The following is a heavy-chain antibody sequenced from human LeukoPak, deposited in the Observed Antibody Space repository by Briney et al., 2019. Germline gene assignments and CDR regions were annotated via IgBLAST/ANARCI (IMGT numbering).Heavy chain of an antibody. J-gene: IGHJ4*02. D-gene: IGHD3-22*01. CDR3: ARESSGYYYVVDY. CDR1: GYSFTSYW. CDR2: IYPGDSDT. V-gene: IGHV5-51*01. Sequence: GESLKISCQGSGYSFTSYWIGWVRQMPGKGLEWMGIIYPGDSDTRYSPSFQGQVTISADKSISTAYLQWSSLRASDTAMYYCARESSGYYYVVDYWGQGTLVTVSS.